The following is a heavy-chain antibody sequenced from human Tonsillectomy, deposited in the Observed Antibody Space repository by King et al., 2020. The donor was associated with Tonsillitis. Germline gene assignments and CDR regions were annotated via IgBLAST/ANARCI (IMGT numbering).Heavy chain of an antibody. CDR1: GYTLAYY. J-gene: IGHJ5*02. Sequence: VQLVQSGAEVKKPGASVKVSCKASGYTLAYYMHWVRQAPGQGLEWMGWINPNSGGTNYAQKFQGRVTMTRDTSISTVYMELSRLRFDDTAVYYCARVVGITAAGPWDWLDPWGQGTLVTVSS. V-gene: IGHV1-2*02. D-gene: IGHD6-13*01. CDR3: ARVVGITAAGPWDWLDP. CDR2: INPNSGGT.